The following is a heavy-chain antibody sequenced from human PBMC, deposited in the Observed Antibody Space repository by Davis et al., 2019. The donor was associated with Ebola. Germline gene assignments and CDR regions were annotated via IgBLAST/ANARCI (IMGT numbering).Heavy chain of an antibody. Sequence: SETLSLTCTVSGGSISTYYWNWIRQPPGKGLEWLGYIHYSGSTSYNPSLNSRVTISVDTSKNQFSLKLTSVTAADTAVYYCARDVISSPFDYWGQGTLVTVSS. CDR3: ARDVISSPFDY. J-gene: IGHJ4*02. CDR1: GGSISTYY. CDR2: IHYSGST. V-gene: IGHV4-59*01.